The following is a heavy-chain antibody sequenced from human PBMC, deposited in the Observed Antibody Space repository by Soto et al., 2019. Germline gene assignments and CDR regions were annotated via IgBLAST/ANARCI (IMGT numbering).Heavy chain of an antibody. CDR3: VGYDTIGYPTFDY. V-gene: IGHV1-18*01. J-gene: IGHJ4*02. CDR1: GHTFTSYG. CDR2: ISGYNAKT. Sequence: QVQLVQSGAEVKKPGASVKVSCKAFGHTFTSYGISWVRQAPGQGLEWMGWISGYNAKTNYAQKFQGRVTMTTDTSTSTVYMELRSLRSDDTAVYYCVGYDTIGYPTFDYWGQGTLVTVSS. D-gene: IGHD3-22*01.